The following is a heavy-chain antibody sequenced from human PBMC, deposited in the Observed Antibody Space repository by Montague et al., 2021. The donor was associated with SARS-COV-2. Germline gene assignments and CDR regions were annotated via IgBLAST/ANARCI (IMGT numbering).Heavy chain of an antibody. D-gene: IGHD6-19*01. Sequence: SETLSLTCTVSGGSISSSSYYWAWIRQPQGKGLEWIGSIYYRGSTYYNPSLKSRVFISVDTSKNQLSLTLTSVTAADTAVYYCATQEDPSGWIPGPFDFWGQGTLLSVSS. J-gene: IGHJ4*02. CDR3: ATQEDPSGWIPGPFDF. V-gene: IGHV4-39*01. CDR1: GGSISSSSYY. CDR2: IYYRGST.